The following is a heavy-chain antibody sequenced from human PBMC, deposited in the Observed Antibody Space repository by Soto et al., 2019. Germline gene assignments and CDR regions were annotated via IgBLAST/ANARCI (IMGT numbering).Heavy chain of an antibody. Sequence: EVQLLESGGGLVQPGGSLRLSCAASGFTFSSYGMSWVRQAPGKGLEWVSGISGSGGSTYYADSVKGRFTISRDNSKNTLYLQMNSLRAEDTAVYYCATDIRLYPITVSGVLNGYRGQGTLVTVSS. CDR2: ISGSGGST. J-gene: IGHJ4*02. V-gene: IGHV3-23*01. CDR3: ATDIRLYPITVSGVLNGY. CDR1: GFTFSSYG. D-gene: IGHD3-3*01.